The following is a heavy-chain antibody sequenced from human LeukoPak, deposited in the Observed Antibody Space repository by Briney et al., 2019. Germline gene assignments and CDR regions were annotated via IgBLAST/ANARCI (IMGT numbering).Heavy chain of an antibody. CDR2: ISLSGHT. CDR1: GGSITTTNY. J-gene: IGHJ4*02. D-gene: IGHD1-26*01. CDR3: SRESGPFSPFGH. Sequence: SETLSLTCGVSGGSITTTNYWSWVRQPPGQGLEWIGEISLSGHTNYNPPLRSRVTTSLDESKNHLSLILASVTAADTAIYYCSRESGPFSPFGHWGQGTLVTVTS. V-gene: IGHV4-4*02.